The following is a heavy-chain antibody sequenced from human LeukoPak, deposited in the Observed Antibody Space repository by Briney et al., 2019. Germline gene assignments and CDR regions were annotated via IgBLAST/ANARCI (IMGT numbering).Heavy chain of an antibody. J-gene: IGHJ4*02. CDR1: GFTFSTYW. CDR2: INRDGSST. Sequence: PGGSLRLSCAASGFTFSTYWMHWVRQAPGKGLVWVSRINRDGSSTSYADSVKGRFTISRDNFKNTLCLQMNSLRAEDTAVYYCASHPKKTYYYDSSGYEAPPFGDYWGQGTLVTVSS. D-gene: IGHD3-22*01. V-gene: IGHV3-74*01. CDR3: ASHPKKTYYYDSSGYEAPPFGDY.